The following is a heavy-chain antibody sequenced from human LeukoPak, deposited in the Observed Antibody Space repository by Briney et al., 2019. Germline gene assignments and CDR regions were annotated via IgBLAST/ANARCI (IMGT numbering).Heavy chain of an antibody. CDR1: GVSISSDKYY. D-gene: IGHD2-21*01. CDR3: APPYCGTISCLAVFDF. CDR2: MYYGGST. Sequence: PSETLRLSCTVSGVSISSDKYYWSWIRQRPGQGLEWIGYMYYGGSTSYNPSLKSRASTSVDTSKSQFSLKLSSVTAADTAFYYCAPPYCGTISCLAVFDFWGQGTGFTVSS. V-gene: IGHV4-31*03. J-gene: IGHJ3*01.